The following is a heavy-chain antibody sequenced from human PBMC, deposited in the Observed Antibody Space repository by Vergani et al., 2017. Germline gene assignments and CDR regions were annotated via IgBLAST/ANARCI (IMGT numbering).Heavy chain of an antibody. V-gene: IGHV3-21*02. CDR2: ISSSSSYI. J-gene: IGHJ6*03. CDR1: GFDFSSYI. Sequence: QLVESGGGWVQPGGSLRLSCVVSGFDFSSYIMNWVRQAPGKGLEWVSSISSSSSYIYYADSVKGRFTISRDNAKNSLYLQMNSLRAEDTAVYYCARDLSDFWSGYRENYYYMDVWGKGTTVTVSS. CDR3: ARDLSDFWSGYRENYYYMDV. D-gene: IGHD3-3*01.